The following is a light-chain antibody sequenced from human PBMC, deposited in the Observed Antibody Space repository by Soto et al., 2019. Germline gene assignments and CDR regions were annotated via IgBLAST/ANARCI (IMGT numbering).Light chain of an antibody. Sequence: DIQMTQSPSTLSGSVGDRVTITCRASQTISSWLAWYQQKPGKAPKLLIYKASTLNSGVPSRFSGSGSGTEFTLTTSSLQPDDFGTYYCQHYNSYSEAFGQGTKVDI. V-gene: IGKV1-5*03. CDR2: KAS. J-gene: IGKJ1*01. CDR1: QTISSW. CDR3: QHYNSYSEA.